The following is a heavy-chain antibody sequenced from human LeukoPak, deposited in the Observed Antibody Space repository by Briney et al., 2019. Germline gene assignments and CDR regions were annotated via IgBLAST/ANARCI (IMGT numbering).Heavy chain of an antibody. CDR1: GGSFSGYY. V-gene: IGHV4-34*01. J-gene: IGHJ4*02. Sequence: SETLSLTCAVHGGSFSGYYWTWIRQPPGKGLEWIGEINHSGSTNYNPSLKSRVTISVDTSKNQFSLKLNSVTAADTAVYYCARAPGINDGTIDSWGQGTLVTVSS. D-gene: IGHD1-1*01. CDR3: ARAPGINDGTIDS. CDR2: INHSGST.